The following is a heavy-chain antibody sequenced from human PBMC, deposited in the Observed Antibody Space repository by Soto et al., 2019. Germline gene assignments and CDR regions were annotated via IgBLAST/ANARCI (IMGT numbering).Heavy chain of an antibody. CDR3: AQDTYYYDGSGYYVFDY. D-gene: IGHD3-22*01. J-gene: IGHJ4*02. Sequence: QVQLVESGGGVVQPGRSLRLSCAASGVTFSSYGMHWVRQAPGKGLEWVAVISYDGSNKHYADSVKGRFTISRDNLKNTLYLQMNSLGGEETAVYYGAQDTYYYDGSGYYVFDYWGQGTLVTVSS. CDR1: GVTFSSYG. CDR2: ISYDGSNK. V-gene: IGHV3-30*18.